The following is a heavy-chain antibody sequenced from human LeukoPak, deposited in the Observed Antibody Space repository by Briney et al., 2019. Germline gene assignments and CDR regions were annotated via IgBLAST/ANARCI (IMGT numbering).Heavy chain of an antibody. CDR2: IRYDGNNK. CDR1: GFTFSSYG. Sequence: GGSLRLSCAASGFTFSSYGMHWVRQAPGKGLEWVAFIRYDGNNKYYADSVKGRFTISRDNSKNTLYLQMNSLRAEDTAVYYCARVFASSGYYYFDYWGQGTLVTVSS. CDR3: ARVFASSGYYYFDY. J-gene: IGHJ4*02. V-gene: IGHV3-30*02. D-gene: IGHD3-22*01.